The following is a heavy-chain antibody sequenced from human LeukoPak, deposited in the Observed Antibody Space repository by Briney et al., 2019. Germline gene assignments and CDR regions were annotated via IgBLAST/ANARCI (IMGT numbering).Heavy chain of an antibody. CDR3: ARVPRRATAAPQY. V-gene: IGHV4-34*01. CDR1: GVSFRCYY. Sequence: SETLSLTCAAYGVSFRCYYWRWIRQPPRKGLDWIWELNHSRSTNDNPPLKSRVTISVDPSKTQFSLKLSSVTAADTAVYHCARVPRRATAAPQYWRQGTLVSV. J-gene: IGHJ4*02. D-gene: IGHD6-13*01. CDR2: LNHSRST.